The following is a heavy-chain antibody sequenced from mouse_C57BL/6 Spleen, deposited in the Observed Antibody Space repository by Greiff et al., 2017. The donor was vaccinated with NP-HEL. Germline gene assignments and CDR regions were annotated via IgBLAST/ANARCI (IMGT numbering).Heavy chain of an antibody. V-gene: IGHV5-17*01. CDR3: ERGDYFDY. J-gene: IGHJ2*01. CDR1: GFTFSDYG. Sequence: EVQRVESGGGLVKPGGSLKLSCAASGFTFSDYGMHWVRQAPEKGLDWVAYISSGSSTIYYADTVKGRFTISRANAKDTLFLRMASQRSENTAMYYCERGDYFDYWGQGTTLTVSS. CDR2: ISSGSSTI.